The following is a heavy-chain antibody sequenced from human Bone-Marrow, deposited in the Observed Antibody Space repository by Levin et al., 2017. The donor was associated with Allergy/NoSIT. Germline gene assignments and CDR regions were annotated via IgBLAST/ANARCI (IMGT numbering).Heavy chain of an antibody. V-gene: IGHV3-30*04. CDR3: ARERDGQQLDY. J-gene: IGHJ4*02. D-gene: IGHD6-13*01. CDR1: GFTFSSYA. Sequence: LSLTCAASGFTFSSYALHWVRQAPGKGLEWVAVVSYDGRKRYHADSVRGRFTISKDNARNTLYLQMSSLRGEDTAVYYCARERDGQQLDYWGQGTLVTVSS. CDR2: VSYDGRKR.